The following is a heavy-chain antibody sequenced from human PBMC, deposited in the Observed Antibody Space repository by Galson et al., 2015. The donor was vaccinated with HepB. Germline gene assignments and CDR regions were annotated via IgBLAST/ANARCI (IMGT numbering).Heavy chain of an antibody. Sequence: SVKVSCKASGYTFTGYYMHWVRQAPGQGLEWMGWINPNSGGTNYAQKFQGRVTMTRDTSISTAYMELSRLRSDDTAVYYCARAGEYYDFWSGVVGSPGDPWGQGTLVTVSS. CDR1: GYTFTGYY. CDR2: INPNSGGT. J-gene: IGHJ5*02. CDR3: ARAGEYYDFWSGVVGSPGDP. D-gene: IGHD3-3*01. V-gene: IGHV1-2*02.